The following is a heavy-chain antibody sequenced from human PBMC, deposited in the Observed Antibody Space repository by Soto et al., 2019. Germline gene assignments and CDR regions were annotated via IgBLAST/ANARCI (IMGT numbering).Heavy chain of an antibody. CDR2: IYYSGST. D-gene: IGHD3-10*01. CDR3: ATRLLWFGELLMEGAFDI. Sequence: QVQLQESGPGLVKPSQTLSLTCTVSGGSISSGGYYWSWIRQHPGKGLEWIGYIYYSGSTYYNPSLKSQLTISVDTSKNQFSLKLSSVTAADTAVYYCATRLLWFGELLMEGAFDIWGQGTMVTVSS. V-gene: IGHV4-31*01. J-gene: IGHJ3*02. CDR1: GGSISSGGYY.